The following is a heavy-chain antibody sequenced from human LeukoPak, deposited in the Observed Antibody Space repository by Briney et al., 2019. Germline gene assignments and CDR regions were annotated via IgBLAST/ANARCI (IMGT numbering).Heavy chain of an antibody. V-gene: IGHV4-34*01. D-gene: IGHD1-1*01. CDR1: GGSFSGYY. CDR3: TRGNRGDNWNDPVIGFDI. CDR2: INHSGST. Sequence: SETLSLTSAVYGGSFSGYYWNWIRQPPGKGLEWIGEINHSGSTNYNPSLKRRVTISIDTSKNQFSLKLRFVTAADTAVYYCTRGNRGDNWNDPVIGFDIWGQGTMVTVSS. J-gene: IGHJ3*02.